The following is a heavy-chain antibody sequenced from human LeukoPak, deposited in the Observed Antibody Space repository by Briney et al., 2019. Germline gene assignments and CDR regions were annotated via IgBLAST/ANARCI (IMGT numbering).Heavy chain of an antibody. V-gene: IGHV3-9*01. Sequence: GGSLRLSCAASGFTFDDYAMHWVRQAPGKGLEWVSGISWNSGSIGYADSVKGRFTISRDNAKNSLYLQMNSLRAEDTAVYYCARYIDYWGQGTLVTVSS. CDR1: GFTFDDYA. J-gene: IGHJ4*02. CDR3: ARYIDY. CDR2: ISWNSGSI.